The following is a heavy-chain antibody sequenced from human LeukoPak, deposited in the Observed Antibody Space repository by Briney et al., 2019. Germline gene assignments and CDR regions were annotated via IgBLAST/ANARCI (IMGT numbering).Heavy chain of an antibody. CDR2: IKEDGSDK. CDR1: GFTFSSYS. D-gene: IGHD1-20*01. V-gene: IGHV3-7*01. J-gene: IGHJ4*02. Sequence: GGSLRLSCAASGFTFSSYSMNWVRQAPGKGLEWVANIKEDGSDKYYVDSVKGRFSISKDNAKNSLYLQMNSLRVEDTAVYYCVPLNWNPPGDFDRWGQGTLVTVSS. CDR3: VPLNWNPPGDFDR.